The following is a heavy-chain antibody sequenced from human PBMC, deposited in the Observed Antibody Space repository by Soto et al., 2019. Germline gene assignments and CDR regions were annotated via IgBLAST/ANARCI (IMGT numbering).Heavy chain of an antibody. CDR1: GYSFSNHW. J-gene: IGHJ4*02. D-gene: IGHD6-19*01. CDR3: ARHALGYSGWHYFDY. CDR2: IGPTDSDT. V-gene: IGHV5-10-1*01. Sequence: EVQLVQSGAEVKKPGESLRISCQGSGYSFSNHWVTWVRQMPGGGLEWMGKIGPTDSDTKYSPSLQGHVTMSFDTSISTAYLQWSTLKASDTAMYYCARHALGYSGWHYFDYWGQGTLVTVSS.